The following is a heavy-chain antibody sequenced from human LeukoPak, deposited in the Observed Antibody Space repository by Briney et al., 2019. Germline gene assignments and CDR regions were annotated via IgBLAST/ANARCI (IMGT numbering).Heavy chain of an antibody. V-gene: IGHV3-11*04. CDR1: GFTFDDYG. Sequence: GGSLRLSCAASGFTFDDYGMSWVRQAPGKGLEWVSYISSSGSTIYYADSVKGRFTISRDNAKNSLYLQMNSLRAEDTAVYYCATAKGATSKIDIWGQGTMVTVSS. J-gene: IGHJ3*02. D-gene: IGHD1-26*01. CDR3: ATAKGATSKIDI. CDR2: ISSSGSTI.